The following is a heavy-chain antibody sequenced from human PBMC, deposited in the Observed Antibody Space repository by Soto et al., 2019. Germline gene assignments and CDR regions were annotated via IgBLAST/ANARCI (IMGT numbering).Heavy chain of an antibody. CDR1: GFTFSNYP. D-gene: IGHD6-13*01. V-gene: IGHV3-30-3*01. CDR3: ARDRDSSSLRTYGFDP. CDR2: ISYDGSNK. Sequence: PGGSRRLSCAASGFTFSNYPIHWVRQAPGKGLEWVAVISYDGSNKYYSDSVKGRFTISRDNSKNTLYLQMNSLRGEDTAVYNCARDRDSSSLRTYGFDPWGQGTLVTVSS. J-gene: IGHJ5*02.